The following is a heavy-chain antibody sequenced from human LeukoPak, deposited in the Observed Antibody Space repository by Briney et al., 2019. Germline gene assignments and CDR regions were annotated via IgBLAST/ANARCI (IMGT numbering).Heavy chain of an antibody. CDR3: ARDLASPSLFNYYYYGMDV. CDR2: ISYDGSNK. J-gene: IGHJ6*02. CDR1: GFTFSSYA. D-gene: IGHD2-2*01. Sequence: GRSLRLSCAASGFTFSSYAMHWVRQAPGKGLEWVAVISYDGSNKYYADSVKGRFTISRDNSKNTLYLQMNRLRAEDTAVYYCARDLASPSLFNYYYYGMDVWGQGTTVTVSS. V-gene: IGHV3-30*04.